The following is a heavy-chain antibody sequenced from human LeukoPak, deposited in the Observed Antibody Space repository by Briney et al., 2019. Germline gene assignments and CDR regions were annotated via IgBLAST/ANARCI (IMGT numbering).Heavy chain of an antibody. Sequence: SETLSLTCTVSGGSISSSSYYWGWIRQPPGKGLEWIGSIYYSGSTNYNPSLKSRVTISVDTSKNQFSLKLSSVTAADTAVYYCARAAPGDYYDSSGRPKYYFDYWGQGTLVTVSS. CDR3: ARAAPGDYYDSSGRPKYYFDY. D-gene: IGHD3-22*01. V-gene: IGHV4-39*07. CDR1: GGSISSSSYY. J-gene: IGHJ4*02. CDR2: IYYSGST.